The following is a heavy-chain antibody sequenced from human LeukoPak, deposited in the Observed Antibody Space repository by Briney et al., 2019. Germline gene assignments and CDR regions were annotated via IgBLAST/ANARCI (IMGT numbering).Heavy chain of an antibody. J-gene: IGHJ4*02. CDR2: IYHSGST. Sequence: SETLSLTCTVSGYSISSGYYWGWIRQPPGKGLEWIGSIYHSGSTYYNPSLKSRVTISVDTSKNQFSLQLSSVTAADTAVYYCARETTNGNYFDYWGQGTLVTVSS. CDR3: ARETTNGNYFDY. D-gene: IGHD1-1*01. CDR1: GYSISSGYY. V-gene: IGHV4-38-2*02.